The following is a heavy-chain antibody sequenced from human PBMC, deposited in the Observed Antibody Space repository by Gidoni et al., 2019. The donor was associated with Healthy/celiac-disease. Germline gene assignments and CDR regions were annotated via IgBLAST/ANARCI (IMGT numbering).Heavy chain of an antibody. D-gene: IGHD6-6*01. Sequence: EVQLVESGGGLVQPGRSLRLSCAAHGLTLNHYAMHWVRQAPGKGLEWVSGIRWNSGSIGYADAVKGRFTISRDNANNSLYLQMNSLRAEDTALYYCAKAAARYYFDYWGQGTLVTVSS. J-gene: IGHJ4*02. CDR3: AKAAARYYFDY. CDR2: IRWNSGSI. CDR1: GLTLNHYA. V-gene: IGHV3-9*01.